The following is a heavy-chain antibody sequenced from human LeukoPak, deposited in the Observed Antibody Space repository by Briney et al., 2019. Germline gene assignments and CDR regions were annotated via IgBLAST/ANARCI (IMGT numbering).Heavy chain of an antibody. CDR1: GFTFSSYS. D-gene: IGHD1-26*01. Sequence: GGSLRLSCAASGFTFSSYSMNWVRQAPGKGLEWVSSISSSSSYIYYADSVKGRFTISRDNAKNSLYLQMNSLRAEDTAVYYCASLFVGATNLLDYWGQGTLVTVSS. J-gene: IGHJ4*02. V-gene: IGHV3-21*01. CDR3: ASLFVGATNLLDY. CDR2: ISSSSSYI.